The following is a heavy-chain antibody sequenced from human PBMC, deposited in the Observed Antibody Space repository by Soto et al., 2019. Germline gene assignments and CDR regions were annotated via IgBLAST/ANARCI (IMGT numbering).Heavy chain of an antibody. J-gene: IGHJ4*03. V-gene: IGHV1-46*01. D-gene: IGHD3-10*01. CDR2: INPSVGST. CDR3: ASESSMVRGGKAPYHFDY. CDR1: GYTFTSNY. Sequence: ASVNIACKASGYTFTSNYMHWVRQAPGQGLEWMGIINPSVGSTSYAQKFQGRVTMTRDTSTSTVYMELSSLRSEDTAVYYCASESSMVRGGKAPYHFDYWGQGTLVTVSS.